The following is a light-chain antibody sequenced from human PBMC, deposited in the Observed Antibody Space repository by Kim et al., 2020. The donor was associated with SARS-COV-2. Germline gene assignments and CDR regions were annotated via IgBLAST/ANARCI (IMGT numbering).Light chain of an antibody. Sequence: SYELTQPPSVSVSPGQTASITCSGDKLGDKYACWYQQKPGQSPVLVIYQDSKRPSGIPERFSGSNSGNTATLTISGTQAMDEADYYCQAWASSTYFGTG. CDR1: KLGDKY. V-gene: IGLV3-1*01. CDR2: QDS. J-gene: IGLJ1*01. CDR3: QAWASSTY.